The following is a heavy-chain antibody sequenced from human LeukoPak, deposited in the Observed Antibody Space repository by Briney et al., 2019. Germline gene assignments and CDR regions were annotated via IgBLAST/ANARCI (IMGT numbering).Heavy chain of an antibody. CDR1: GFTFSSYA. J-gene: IGHJ6*02. Sequence: GGSLRLSCAASGFTFSSYAMHWVRQAPGKGLEWVAVISYDGSNKYYADSVKGRFTVSRDNSKNTLYLQMNSLRAEDTAVYYCARAQFTMRFYYGMDVWGQGTTVTVSS. CDR3: ARAQFTMRFYYGMDV. CDR2: ISYDGSNK. D-gene: IGHD2-2*01. V-gene: IGHV3-30-3*01.